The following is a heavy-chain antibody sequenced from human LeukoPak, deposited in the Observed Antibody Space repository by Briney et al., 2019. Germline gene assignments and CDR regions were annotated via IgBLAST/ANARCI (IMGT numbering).Heavy chain of an antibody. CDR2: IIPIFGTA. V-gene: IGHV1-69*05. J-gene: IGHJ6*03. D-gene: IGHD3-10*01. CDR3: ARGITMVRGVINLYYYYYMDV. CDR1: GGTFSSYA. Sequence: GASVKVSCKASGGTFSSYAISWVRQAPGQGLEWMGGIIPIFGTANYAQKFQGRVTITTDESTSTAYMELGSLRSEDTAVYYCARGITMVRGVINLYYYYYMDVWGKGTTVTVSS.